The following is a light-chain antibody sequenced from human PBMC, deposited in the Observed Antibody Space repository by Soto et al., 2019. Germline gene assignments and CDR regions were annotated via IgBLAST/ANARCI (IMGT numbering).Light chain of an antibody. CDR2: GAS. Sequence: EIVLTQSPGTLSLSPGERATLSCRASQSVSSSYLAWYQQKPGQAPRLIIYGASSSATGLPEMCSSSSSGTDFTITSSRLSHEDFAVYYCQQYGSPPLTFGRGTKVEIK. V-gene: IGKV3-20*01. CDR3: QQYGSPPLT. CDR1: QSVSSSY. J-gene: IGKJ1*01.